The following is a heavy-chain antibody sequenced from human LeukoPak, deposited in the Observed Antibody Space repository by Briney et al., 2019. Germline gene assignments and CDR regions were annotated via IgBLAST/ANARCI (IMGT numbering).Heavy chain of an antibody. J-gene: IGHJ5*02. CDR1: GGTFSSYA. CDR3: ARESSRIAVAGTGWFDP. CDR2: IIPIFGTT. V-gene: IGHV1-69*05. Sequence: SVKVSCKASGGTFSSYAISWVRQAPGQGLEWMGGIIPIFGTTNYAQKFQGRVTITTDESTSTAYMELSSLRSEDTAVYYCARESSRIAVAGTGWFDPWGQGTLVTVSS. D-gene: IGHD6-19*01.